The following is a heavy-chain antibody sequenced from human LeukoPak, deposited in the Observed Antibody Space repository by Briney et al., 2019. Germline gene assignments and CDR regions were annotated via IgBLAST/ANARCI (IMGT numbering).Heavy chain of an antibody. J-gene: IGHJ4*02. CDR1: GYTFGNYW. CDR2: IYPGDSDT. CDR3: ARGTYGGYLSFDY. D-gene: IGHD5-12*01. Sequence: GESLKISCKASGYTFGNYWIAWVRQMPGKGLEWMAIIYPGDSDTRYSPSFQGQVTISADKSINTAYLQWSSLKASDTAMYYCARGTYGGYLSFDYWGQGTLVTVSS. V-gene: IGHV5-51*01.